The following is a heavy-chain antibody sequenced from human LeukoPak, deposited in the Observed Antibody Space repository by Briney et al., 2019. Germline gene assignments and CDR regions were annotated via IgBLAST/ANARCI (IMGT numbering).Heavy chain of an antibody. J-gene: IGHJ4*02. CDR3: ARDDWNYRGVDY. V-gene: IGHV4-4*06. D-gene: IGHD1-7*01. Sequence: PSLESRVTMSVDTSKNQFSLKLSSVTAADTAVYYCARDDWNYRGVDYWGQGTLVTVSS.